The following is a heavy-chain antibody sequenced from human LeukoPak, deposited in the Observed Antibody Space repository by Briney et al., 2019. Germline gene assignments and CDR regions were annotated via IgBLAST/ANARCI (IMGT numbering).Heavy chain of an antibody. CDR3: ARGPPNWGYDY. CDR2: TSDDGSAK. CDR1: GFTFSSYA. J-gene: IGHJ4*02. D-gene: IGHD7-27*01. Sequence: PGGSLRLSCAASGFTFSSYAMHWVRQAPGKGLQWLALTSDDGSAKYYADSVKGRFTISRDNSQNTLYLQMNSLRADETAIYYCARGPPNWGYDYWGQGTLVTVSS. V-gene: IGHV3-30-3*01.